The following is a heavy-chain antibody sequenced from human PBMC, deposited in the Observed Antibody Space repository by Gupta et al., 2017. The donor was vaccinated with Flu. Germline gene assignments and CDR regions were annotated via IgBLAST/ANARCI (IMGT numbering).Heavy chain of an antibody. V-gene: IGHV3-23*01. J-gene: IGHJ5*02. CDR1: A. D-gene: IGHD3-10*01. CDR3: AKDAYYYGSGSWGWFDP. CDR2: ISGSGGST. Sequence: AMSWVRQAPGKGLEWVSAISGSGGSTYYADSVKGRFTISRDNSKNTLYLQMNSLRAEDTAVYYCAKDAYYYGSGSWGWFDPWGQGTLVTVSS.